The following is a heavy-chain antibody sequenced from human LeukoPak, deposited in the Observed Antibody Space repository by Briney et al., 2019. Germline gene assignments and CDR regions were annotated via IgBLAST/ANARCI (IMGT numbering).Heavy chain of an antibody. V-gene: IGHV3-48*04. D-gene: IGHD4-11*01. CDR1: GFTFTSYS. J-gene: IGHJ4*02. CDR3: ATYRNYAEFSFDY. Sequence: PGGSLRLSCAASGFTFTSYSMNWVRQAPGKGLEWVSYISSSDTTTYYADSVKGRFAIARDNAKNSLYLQMNSLRAEDTALYYCATYRNYAEFSFDYWGQGTLVTVSS. CDR2: ISSSDTTT.